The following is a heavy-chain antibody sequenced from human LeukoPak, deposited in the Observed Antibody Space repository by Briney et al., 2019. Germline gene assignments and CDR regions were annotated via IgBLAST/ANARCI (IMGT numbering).Heavy chain of an antibody. D-gene: IGHD6-13*01. CDR1: GGSISSYY. CDR3: AREASSSWFPLGY. Sequence: PSETRSLICTVSGGSISSYYWSWIRQPAGKGLEWIGRIYTSGSTNYNPSLKSRVTMSVDTSKNQFSLKLSSVTAADTAVYYCAREASSSWFPLGYWGQGTLVTVSS. J-gene: IGHJ4*02. V-gene: IGHV4-4*07. CDR2: IYTSGST.